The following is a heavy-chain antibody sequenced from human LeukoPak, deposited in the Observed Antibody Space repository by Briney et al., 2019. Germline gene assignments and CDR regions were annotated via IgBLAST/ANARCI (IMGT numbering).Heavy chain of an antibody. CDR2: INSDGSST. V-gene: IGHV3-74*01. D-gene: IGHD2-2*01. J-gene: IGHJ5*02. Sequence: GGSLRLSCAASGFTFSSYWMHWVRQAPGKGLVWVSRINSDGSSTSYADSVKGRFTISRDNAKNTLYLQMNSLRAEDTAVYYCASVVVPAAIDWFDPWGQGTLVTVSS. CDR1: GFTFSSYW. CDR3: ASVVVPAAIDWFDP.